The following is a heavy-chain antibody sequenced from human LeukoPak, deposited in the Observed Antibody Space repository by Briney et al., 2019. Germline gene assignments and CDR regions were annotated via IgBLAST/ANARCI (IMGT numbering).Heavy chain of an antibody. D-gene: IGHD1-26*01. V-gene: IGHV3-43*02. CDR2: ISWDGGST. CDR3: AKGSYALSGRFDY. J-gene: IGHJ4*02. Sequence: GGSLRLSCAASGFTFSTYAMSWVRQAPGKGLEWVSLISWDGGSTYYADSVKGRFTISRDNSKNSLYLQMNSLRTEDTALYYCAKGSYALSGRFDYWGQGTLVTVSS. CDR1: GFTFSTYA.